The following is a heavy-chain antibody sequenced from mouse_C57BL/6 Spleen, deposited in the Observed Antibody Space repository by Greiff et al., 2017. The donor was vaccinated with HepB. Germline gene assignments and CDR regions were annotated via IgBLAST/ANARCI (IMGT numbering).Heavy chain of an antibody. CDR1: GYTFTSYT. V-gene: IGHV1-4*01. CDR3: ARSDYSNLDY. CDR2: INPSSGYT. J-gene: IGHJ2*01. Sequence: QVHVKQSGAELARPGASVKMSCKASGYTFTSYTMHWVKQRPGQGLEWIGYINPSSGYTKYNQKFKDKATLTADKSSSTAYMQLSSLTSEDSAVYYCARSDYSNLDYWGQGTTLTVSS. D-gene: IGHD2-5*01.